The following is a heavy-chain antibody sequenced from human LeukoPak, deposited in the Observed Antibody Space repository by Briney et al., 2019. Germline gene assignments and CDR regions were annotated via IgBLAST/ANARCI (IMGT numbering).Heavy chain of an antibody. J-gene: IGHJ3*02. D-gene: IGHD3-3*01. CDR3: ANRLLFGAFDI. V-gene: IGHV3-30*18. CDR2: ISYGGSNK. Sequence: GGSLRLSCAASGFTFSSYAMSWVRQAPGKGLEWVAVISYGGSNKYYADSVKGRFTISRDNSKNTLYLQMNSLRAEDTAVYYCANRLLFGAFDIWGQGTMVTVSS. CDR1: GFTFSSYA.